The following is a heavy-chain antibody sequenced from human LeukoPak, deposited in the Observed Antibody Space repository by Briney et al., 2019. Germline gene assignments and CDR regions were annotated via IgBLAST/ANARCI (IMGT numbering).Heavy chain of an antibody. J-gene: IGHJ4*02. D-gene: IGHD2-15*01. CDR2: IYYSGST. CDR1: GGSVSSGSYY. V-gene: IGHV4-61*01. CDR3: ARVRHLGFLDY. Sequence: PSETLSLTCTVSGGSVSSGSYYWSWIRQPPGKGLEWIGYIYYSGSTNYNPSLKSRVTISVDTSKNQFSLKLSSVTAADTAVYYCARVRHLGFLDYWGQGTLVTVSS.